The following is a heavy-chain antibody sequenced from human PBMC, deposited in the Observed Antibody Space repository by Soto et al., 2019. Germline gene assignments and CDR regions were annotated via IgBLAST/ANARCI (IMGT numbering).Heavy chain of an antibody. Sequence: PSETLSLTCRGSGAYISDFSWGWIRQPAGKGLEWIGRITINGNTQKNPSFKSRVTMSIDTSRNHFSLNLQSATAADTALYYCARETGENWTYEAHWGPGTLVTVSS. J-gene: IGHJ1*01. V-gene: IGHV4-4*07. D-gene: IGHD1-7*01. CDR3: ARETGENWTYEAH. CDR1: GAYISDFS. CDR2: ITINGNT.